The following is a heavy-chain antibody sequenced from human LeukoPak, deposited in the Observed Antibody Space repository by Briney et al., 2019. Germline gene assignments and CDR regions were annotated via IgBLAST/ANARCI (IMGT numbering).Heavy chain of an antibody. J-gene: IGHJ5*02. V-gene: IGHV4-59*11. CDR1: GGSISSHY. CDR3: ARDKDPAAVGNWFDP. Sequence: PSETLSLTCTVSGGSISSHYWSWIRQPPGKRLEWIGYIYYSGSTNYNPSLKSRVTISVDTSKNQFSPKLSSVTAADTAVYYCARDKDPAAVGNWFDPWGQGTLVTVSS. D-gene: IGHD6-13*01. CDR2: IYYSGST.